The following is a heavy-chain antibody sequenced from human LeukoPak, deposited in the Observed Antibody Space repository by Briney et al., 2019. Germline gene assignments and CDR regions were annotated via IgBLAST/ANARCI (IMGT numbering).Heavy chain of an antibody. V-gene: IGHV3-48*04. J-gene: IGHJ4*02. D-gene: IGHD2-21*01. CDR3: ARRVIAVGLDY. CDR2: ISRSGSTI. CDR1: GFTFSSYS. Sequence: GGSLRLSCAASGFTFSSYSMNWVRQAPGKGLEWVSYISRSGSTIYYADSVKGRFTISRDNAKNSVFLQMNSLRAEDTAVYYCARRVIAVGLDYWGQGTLVTVSS.